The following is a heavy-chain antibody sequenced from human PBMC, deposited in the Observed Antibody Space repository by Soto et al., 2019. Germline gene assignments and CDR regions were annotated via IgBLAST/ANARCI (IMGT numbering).Heavy chain of an antibody. CDR1: GFTVSSNY. D-gene: IGHD4-17*01. V-gene: IGHV3-53*01. CDR2: IYSGGST. J-gene: IGHJ3*02. Sequence: EVQLVESGGGLIQPGGSLRLSCAASGFTVSSNYMSWVRQAPGKGLEWVSVIYSGGSTYYADSVNGRVTIARDNSKNTLYLQMNSLRAEDTGVYYCARGQDYGDYSYAFDIWGQGTMVTVSS. CDR3: ARGQDYGDYSYAFDI.